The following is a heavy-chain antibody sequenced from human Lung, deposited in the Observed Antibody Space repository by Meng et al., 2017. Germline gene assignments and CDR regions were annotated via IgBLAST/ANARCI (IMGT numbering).Heavy chain of an antibody. V-gene: IGHV1-2*06. D-gene: IGHD2-21*01. J-gene: IGHJ4*02. CDR1: GYTFTAYY. Sequence: QVQLVQSGADVKKPGALVKVSCKASGYTFTAYYIHWVRQAPGQGLEWMGRINTNSGGTNFAQKFQGRVIMTRDTSIGTAYMELSSLGFDDTAVYYCAKALGWGSSPDYWGQGILVTVSS. CDR3: AKALGWGSSPDY. CDR2: INTNSGGT.